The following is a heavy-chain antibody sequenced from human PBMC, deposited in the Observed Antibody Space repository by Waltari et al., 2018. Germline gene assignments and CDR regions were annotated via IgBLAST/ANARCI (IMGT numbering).Heavy chain of an antibody. CDR3: ARDLYGDRYFDY. CDR2: ISYEGSNK. V-gene: IGHV3-30-3*01. J-gene: IGHJ4*02. Sequence: QVQLVESGGGVVQPGRSLRLTCAASGSTSSSYAIHRVSQAPGKGLEWVAVISYEGSNKYDADSVKGRFTISRDNSKNTLYLQMNSLRAEDTAVYYCARDLYGDRYFDYWGQGTLVTVSS. CDR1: GSTSSSYA. D-gene: IGHD4-17*01.